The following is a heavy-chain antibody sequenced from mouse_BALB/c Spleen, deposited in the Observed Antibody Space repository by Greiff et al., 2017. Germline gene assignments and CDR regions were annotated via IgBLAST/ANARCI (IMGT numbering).Heavy chain of an antibody. CDR2: INPSTGYT. CDR3: ASNYAPSYAMDY. J-gene: IGHJ4*01. Sequence: QVQLQQSGAELAKPGASVKMSCKASGYTFTSYWMHWVNQRPGQGLEWIGYINPSTGYTEYNQKFKDKATLTADKSSSTAYMQLSSLTSEDSAVYYCASNYAPSYAMDYWGQGTSVTVSS. D-gene: IGHD2-1*01. V-gene: IGHV1-7*01. CDR1: GYTFTSYW.